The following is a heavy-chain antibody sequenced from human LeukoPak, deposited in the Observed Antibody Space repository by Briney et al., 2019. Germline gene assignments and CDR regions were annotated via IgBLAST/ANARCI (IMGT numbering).Heavy chain of an antibody. CDR2: ISGSGGST. CDR1: EFTFSSYA. V-gene: IGHV3-23*01. J-gene: IGHJ4*02. Sequence: GGSLRLSCAASEFTFSSYAMNWVRQAPGKGLEWVSAISGSGGSTYYADTVKGRFTISRDNSKNTLYLQMNSLRAEDTALYYCAKSYSGSYDNYFDYWGQGTLVIVSS. CDR3: AKSYSGSYDNYFDY. D-gene: IGHD1-26*01.